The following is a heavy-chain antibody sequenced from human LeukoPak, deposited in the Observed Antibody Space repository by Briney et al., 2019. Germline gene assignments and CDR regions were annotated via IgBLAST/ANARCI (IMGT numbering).Heavy chain of an antibody. D-gene: IGHD2-21*02. CDR1: GYTFTSYG. CDR3: ARLYCGGDCYSGNFDY. CDR2: ISAYNGNT. V-gene: IGHV1-18*01. Sequence: GASVKVSCKASGYTFTSYGISWVRQAPGQGLEWMGWISAYNGNTDYAQKLQGRVTMTTDTSTSTAYMELRSLRSDDTAVYYCARLYCGGDCYSGNFDYWGQGTLVTVSS. J-gene: IGHJ4*02.